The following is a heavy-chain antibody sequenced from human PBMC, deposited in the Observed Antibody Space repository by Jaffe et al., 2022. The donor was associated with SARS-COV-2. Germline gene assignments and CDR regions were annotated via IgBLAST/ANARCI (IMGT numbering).Heavy chain of an antibody. Sequence: QVQLEESGGGVVQPGRSLRLSCAASGFTFNTYAIHWVRQAPGKGLDWVALIWYDGSRKYYADSVKGRFVISRDNSKNTVYLQMNDLRVEDTAVYYCAREGSPQVYSGWYPVCDSWGQGTLVTVSS. J-gene: IGHJ5*01. CDR1: GFTFNTYA. CDR3: AREGSPQVYSGWYPVCDS. CDR2: IWYDGSRK. D-gene: IGHD6-19*01. V-gene: IGHV3-33*01.